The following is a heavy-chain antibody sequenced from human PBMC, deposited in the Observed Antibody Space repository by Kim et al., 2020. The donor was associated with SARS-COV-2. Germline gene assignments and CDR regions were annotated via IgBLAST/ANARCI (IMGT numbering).Heavy chain of an antibody. J-gene: IGHJ4*02. D-gene: IGHD3-22*01. V-gene: IGHV3-23*01. CDR3: AKDGDYYDSSGYRNFYFEN. Sequence: KGRFTISRDYSKNTLYLQMNSLRAEDTAVYYCAKDGDYYDSSGYRNFYFENWGQGTLVTVSS.